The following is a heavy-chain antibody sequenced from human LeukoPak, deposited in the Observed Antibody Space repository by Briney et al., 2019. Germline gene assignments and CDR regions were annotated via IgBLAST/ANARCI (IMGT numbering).Heavy chain of an antibody. V-gene: IGHV4-59*08. Sequence: SEALSPTCTVSGGSISSYYWSWIRQPPGKGLEWIGYIYYSGSTNYNPSLKSRVTISVDTSKNQFSLKLSSVTAADTAVYYCARHVSGSYYFDYWGQGTLVTVSS. D-gene: IGHD1-26*01. J-gene: IGHJ4*02. CDR2: IYYSGST. CDR1: GGSISSYY. CDR3: ARHVSGSYYFDY.